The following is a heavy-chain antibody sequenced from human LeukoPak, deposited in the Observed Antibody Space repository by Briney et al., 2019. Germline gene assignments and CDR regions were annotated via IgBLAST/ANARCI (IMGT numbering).Heavy chain of an antibody. D-gene: IGHD3-16*01. J-gene: IGHJ5*02. CDR3: ARESGSYLWRSWLNP. Sequence: SETLSLTCTVSGGSINSYYWTWIRQPPGKGLEWIGNIYNSGNTNYNPSLKCRVTISVDTSKNQFSLKLNSVTAADTAVYYCARESGSYLWRSWLNPWGQGTLVTVSS. V-gene: IGHV4-59*01. CDR2: IYNSGNT. CDR1: GGSINSYY.